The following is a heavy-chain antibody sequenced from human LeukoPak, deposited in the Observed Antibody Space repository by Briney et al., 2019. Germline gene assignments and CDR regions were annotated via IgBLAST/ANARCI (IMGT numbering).Heavy chain of an antibody. D-gene: IGHD4-23*01. CDR1: GDSVSSNSAA. CDR3: ARDATVVTWGFFDW. J-gene: IGHJ4*02. V-gene: IGHV6-1*01. CDR2: TYYRSKWYN. Sequence: SQTLSLTCAISGDSVSSNSAAWHWIRQSPSRGLEWLGSTYYRSKWYNDYAVSVKSRIMFNADTSKNQFSLQLNSVTPEDTAVYYCARDATVVTWGFFDWWGQGALVTVSS.